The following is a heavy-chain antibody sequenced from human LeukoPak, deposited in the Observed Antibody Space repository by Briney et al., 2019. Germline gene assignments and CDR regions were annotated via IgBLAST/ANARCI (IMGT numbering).Heavy chain of an antibody. J-gene: IGHJ4*02. CDR2: FDPEDGET. CDR3: ATGDYGDYYFDY. Sequence: ASVKVSCKASGGTFSSYAISWVRQAPGKGLEWMGGFDPEDGETIYAQKFQGRVTMTEDTSTDTAYMELSSLRSEGTAVYYCATGDYGDYYFDYWGQGTLVTVSS. V-gene: IGHV1-24*01. CDR1: GGTFSSYA. D-gene: IGHD4-17*01.